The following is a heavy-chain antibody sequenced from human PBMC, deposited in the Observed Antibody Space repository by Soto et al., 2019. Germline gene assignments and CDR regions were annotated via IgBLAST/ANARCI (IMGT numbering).Heavy chain of an antibody. J-gene: IGHJ6*02. CDR1: GYSFTSYW. CDR3: ARLGIAAAGDYYYYGMDV. CDR2: IDPSDSYT. V-gene: IGHV5-10-1*01. Sequence: PGESLKISCKGSGYSFTSYWISWVRQMPGKGLEWMGRIDPSDSYTNYSPSFQGHVTISAGKSISTAYLQWSSLKASDTAMYYCARLGIAAAGDYYYYGMDVWGQGTTVTV. D-gene: IGHD6-13*01.